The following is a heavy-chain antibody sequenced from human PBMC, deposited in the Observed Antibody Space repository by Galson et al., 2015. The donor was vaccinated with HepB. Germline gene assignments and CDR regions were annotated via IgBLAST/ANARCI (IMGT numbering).Heavy chain of an antibody. V-gene: IGHV3-33*08. CDR2: IWYDGSNK. Sequence: SLRLSCAASGFTFSSYGMHWVRQAPGKGLEWVAVIWYDGSNKYYADSVKGRFTISRDNSKNTLYLQMNSLRAEDTAVYYCARGDCSSTSCYPYYWGQGTLVTVSS. J-gene: IGHJ4*02. D-gene: IGHD2-2*01. CDR3: ARGDCSSTSCYPYY. CDR1: GFTFSSYG.